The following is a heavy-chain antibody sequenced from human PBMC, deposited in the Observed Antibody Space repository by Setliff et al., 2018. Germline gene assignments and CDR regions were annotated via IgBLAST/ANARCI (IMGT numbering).Heavy chain of an antibody. CDR3: ARLGKREYYFDY. CDR2: IYPGDSIT. CDR1: GYSFSTCW. J-gene: IGHJ4*02. Sequence: GESLKISCKGSGYSFSTCWIGWVRQMPGKGLEWMGIIYPGDSITRYSPSFQGQVTISVDKPISTAYLQWSSLKASDTAMYYCARLGKREYYFDYWGQGTLVTVSS. V-gene: IGHV5-51*01.